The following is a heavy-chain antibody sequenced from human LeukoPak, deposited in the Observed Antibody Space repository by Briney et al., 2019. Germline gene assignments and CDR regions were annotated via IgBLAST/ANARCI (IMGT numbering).Heavy chain of an antibody. D-gene: IGHD3-10*01. CDR3: AREGYYGSGSPPSLYFDY. CDR1: GFTFRNYV. J-gene: IGHJ4*02. Sequence: GGSLRLSCAASGFTFRNYVIHWVRQAPGKGLEWAAVTSSDLNVKLYADSVKGRFTISRDNSRSTLYLQRNSLRPEDTAIYYCAREGYYGSGSPPSLYFDYWGQGTLVTVSS. CDR2: TSSDLNVK. V-gene: IGHV3-30-3*01.